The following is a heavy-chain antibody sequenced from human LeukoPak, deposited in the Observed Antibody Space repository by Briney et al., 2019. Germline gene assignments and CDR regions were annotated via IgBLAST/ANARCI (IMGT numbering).Heavy chain of an antibody. CDR1: GFTFSSYW. V-gene: IGHV3-21*01. CDR3: ARVSYYYMDV. J-gene: IGHJ6*03. CDR2: ISSRSSYI. Sequence: GGSLRLSCAASGFTFSSYWMNWVRQAPGKGLEWVSSISSRSSYIYYADSVKGRFTISRDNAKNSLYLQINSLRAEDTAVYYCARVSYYYMDVWGKGTTVTVSS.